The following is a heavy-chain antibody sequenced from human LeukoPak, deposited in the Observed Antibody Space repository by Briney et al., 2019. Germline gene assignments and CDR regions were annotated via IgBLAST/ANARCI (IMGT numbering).Heavy chain of an antibody. CDR2: INHSGST. CDR1: GGSFSGYY. CDR3: ARVYCTNGVCYNSRGWFDP. D-gene: IGHD2-8*01. Sequence: SETLSLTCAVYGGSFSGYYWSWIRQPPGKGLEWIGEINHSGSTNYNPSLKSRVTISADTSKNQFSLKLSSVTAADTAVYYCARVYCTNGVCYNSRGWFDPWGQGTLVTVSS. J-gene: IGHJ5*02. V-gene: IGHV4-34*01.